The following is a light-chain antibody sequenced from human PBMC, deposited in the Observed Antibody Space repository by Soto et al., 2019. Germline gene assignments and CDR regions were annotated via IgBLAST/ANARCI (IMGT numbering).Light chain of an antibody. V-gene: IGKV3-11*01. CDR3: QHRSSWPLT. Sequence: EVVLTQSPATLSLSPGERATLSCRASQSVSSFLSWYQQRPGQAPRLLIYDASNRATGIPARFSGSGSGTGFTLTISSLEPEDFAVYYCQHRSSWPLTFGGGTKVDIK. J-gene: IGKJ4*01. CDR2: DAS. CDR1: QSVSSF.